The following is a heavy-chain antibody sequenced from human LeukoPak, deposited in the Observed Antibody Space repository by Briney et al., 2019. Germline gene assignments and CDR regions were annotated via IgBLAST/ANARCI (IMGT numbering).Heavy chain of an antibody. CDR2: IYSGGTT. Sequence: GGSLRLSCAASGVIISSYAMSWVRQAPGKGLGCVSVIYSGGTTHYPDSVKGRFTISRDNSKNTLYLQMSNLRVEDTAVYYCGRDWFKAGDPASWGQGTLVIVSS. J-gene: IGHJ4*02. CDR1: GVIISSYA. D-gene: IGHD7-27*01. CDR3: GRDWFKAGDPAS. V-gene: IGHV3-66*01.